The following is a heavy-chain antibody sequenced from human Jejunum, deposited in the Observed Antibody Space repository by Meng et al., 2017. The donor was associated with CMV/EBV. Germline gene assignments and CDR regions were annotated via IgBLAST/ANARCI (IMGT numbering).Heavy chain of an antibody. CDR2: ISISDYK. V-gene: IGHV3-21*06. CDR1: AFPFSNYM. CDR3: GRVLKGGTYLDY. J-gene: IGHJ4*02. Sequence: AAFPFSNYMLPWVPQAPGKGLEWVASISISDYKFYADSVKGRFSISRDNAKNSLYLHMSSLRGEDTAVYYCGRVLKGGTYLDYWGQGTQVTVSS. D-gene: IGHD1-26*01.